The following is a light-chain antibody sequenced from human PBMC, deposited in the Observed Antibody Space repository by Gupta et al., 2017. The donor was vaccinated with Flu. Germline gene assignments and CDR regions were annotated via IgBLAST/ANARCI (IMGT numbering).Light chain of an antibody. V-gene: IGKV3-20*01. Sequence: ELVLTQSPGTLSLSPGERATLSCRASQSVSSSYFAWYQQKPGQAPRLLIYGSSSRATGIPDRFSGSGSGTDFTLTISRLEPEDFAVYYCQQYGSSPPITFGQGTRLEIK. CDR2: GSS. J-gene: IGKJ5*01. CDR3: QQYGSSPPIT. CDR1: QSVSSSY.